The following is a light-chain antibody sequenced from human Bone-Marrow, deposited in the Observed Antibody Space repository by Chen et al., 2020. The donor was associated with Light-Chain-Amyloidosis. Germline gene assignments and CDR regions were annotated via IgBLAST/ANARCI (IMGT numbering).Light chain of an antibody. CDR2: GAS. Sequence: DIQMTQSPSSLSALVGDRVTITCRASQNIANYVNWYQQKPGKAPNLLIHGASTLQSGVPSRFRGGGSGTDFTLTISSLQPEDFATYFCQQSHSFPPTFGGGSKVEIK. CDR1: QNIANY. V-gene: IGKV1-39*01. CDR3: QQSHSFPPT. J-gene: IGKJ4*01.